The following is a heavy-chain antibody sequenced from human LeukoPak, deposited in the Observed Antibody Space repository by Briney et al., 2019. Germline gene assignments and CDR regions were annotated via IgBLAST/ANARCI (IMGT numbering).Heavy chain of an antibody. Sequence: PSETLSLTCTVSGGSISSGSYYWSWIRQPAGKGLEWIGRIYTSGSTNYNPSLKSRVTISVDTSKNQFSLKLSSVTAADTAVYYCAGGKNDFWSGYPLDYWGRGTLVTVSS. D-gene: IGHD3-3*01. J-gene: IGHJ4*02. CDR1: GGSISSGSYY. CDR2: IYTSGST. V-gene: IGHV4-61*02. CDR3: AGGKNDFWSGYPLDY.